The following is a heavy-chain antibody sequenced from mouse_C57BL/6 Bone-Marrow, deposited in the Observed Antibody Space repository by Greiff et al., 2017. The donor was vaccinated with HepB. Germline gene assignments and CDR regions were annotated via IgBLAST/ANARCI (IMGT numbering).Heavy chain of an antibody. V-gene: IGHV5-12*01. CDR3: ARSTMMTVDY. D-gene: IGHD2-13*01. CDR2: ISNGGGST. CDR1: GFTFSDYY. Sequence: EVKLVESGGGLVQPGGSLKLSCAASGFTFSDYYMYWVRQTPEKRLEWVAYISNGGGSTYYPDTVKGRFTISRDNAKNTLYLQMSRLKSEDTAMYYCARSTMMTVDYWGQGTSVTVSS. J-gene: IGHJ4*01.